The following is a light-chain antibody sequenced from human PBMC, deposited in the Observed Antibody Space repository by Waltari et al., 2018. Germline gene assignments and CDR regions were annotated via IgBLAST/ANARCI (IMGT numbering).Light chain of an antibody. CDR3: QSYDSSLSVV. CDR1: SSNLGTDYD. Sequence: QFVLTQPPSLSGAPGARVTLSCPGSSSNLGTDYDAHWYQQFPGTTPKPPLYTNTNRPSGVPDRFSGSKSGTSASLAITGLQPEDEAEYYCQSYDSSLSVVFGGGTKLTVL. J-gene: IGLJ2*01. CDR2: TNT. V-gene: IGLV1-40*01.